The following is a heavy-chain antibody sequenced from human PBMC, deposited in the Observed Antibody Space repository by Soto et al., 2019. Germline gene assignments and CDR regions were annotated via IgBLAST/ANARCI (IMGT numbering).Heavy chain of an antibody. CDR2: IYYSGST. V-gene: IGHV4-39*01. CDR3: ARRRQAAALDY. Sequence: SETLSLTCTVSGGSISSSSYYWGWIRQPPGKGLEWIGSIYYSGSTYYNPSLKSRVTISVDTSKNQFSLKLSSVTAADTAVYYCARRRQAAALDYWGQGTLVTVS. J-gene: IGHJ4*02. CDR1: GGSISSSSYY. D-gene: IGHD6-13*01.